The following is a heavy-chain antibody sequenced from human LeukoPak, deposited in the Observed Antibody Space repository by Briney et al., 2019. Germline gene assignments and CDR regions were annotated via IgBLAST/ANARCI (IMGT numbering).Heavy chain of an antibody. CDR1: GGSFSGYY. D-gene: IGHD6-6*01. Sequence: KPSETLSLTCAVYGGSFSGYYWSWIRQPPGKGLEWIGEINHSGSTNYNPSLKSRVTISVDTSKNQFSLKLSSVTPEDTAVYYCARLYSSSSLREIWFDPWGQGTLVTVSS. J-gene: IGHJ5*02. CDR2: INHSGST. V-gene: IGHV4-34*01. CDR3: ARLYSSSSLREIWFDP.